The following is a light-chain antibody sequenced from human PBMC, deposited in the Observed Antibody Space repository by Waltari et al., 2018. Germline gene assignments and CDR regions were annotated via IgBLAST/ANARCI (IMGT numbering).Light chain of an antibody. CDR3: QQYNNWPPVFT. Sequence: EIVLTQSPATLSVSPGERATLSCRASHSISNNLAWYQQKPGQAPRLLIYGASARATGIPARSSGSGSGTEFTLTISSLQSEDFAIYYCQQYNNWPPVFTFGPGTKVDF. CDR1: HSISNN. J-gene: IGKJ3*01. CDR2: GAS. V-gene: IGKV3-15*01.